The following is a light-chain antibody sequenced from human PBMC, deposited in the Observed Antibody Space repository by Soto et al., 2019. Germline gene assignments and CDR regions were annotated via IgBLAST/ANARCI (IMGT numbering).Light chain of an antibody. CDR2: GAS. V-gene: IGKV3-15*01. CDR3: QQYTNWPYT. Sequence: IVMTQSPATLSVSPGERASLSCRASQSVGSNLAWYRQTAGQAPRLLIYGASTRATGIPARFSGSGSGTEFTLTISSLQSEDFAVYSCQQYTNWPYTFGQGTKLEIK. CDR1: QSVGSN. J-gene: IGKJ2*01.